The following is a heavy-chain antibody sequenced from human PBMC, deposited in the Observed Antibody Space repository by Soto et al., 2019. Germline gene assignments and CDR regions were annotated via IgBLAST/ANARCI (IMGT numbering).Heavy chain of an antibody. CDR2: MNPGSGNT. CDR1: GYTFTNYE. CDR3: ARMAASGSLNWFDP. V-gene: IGHV1-8*01. Sequence: GASVKVSCKASGYTFTNYEINWVRQATGQGPEWMGWMNPGSGNTGYAHKFQGRVTMTRNISISTAYMELSRLGSDDTAIYYCARMAASGSLNWFDPWGQGTLVTVSS. D-gene: IGHD3-10*01. J-gene: IGHJ5*02.